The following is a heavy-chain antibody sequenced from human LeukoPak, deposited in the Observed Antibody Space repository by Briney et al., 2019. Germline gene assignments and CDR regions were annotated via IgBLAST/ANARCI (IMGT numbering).Heavy chain of an antibody. CDR1: GFTFSNYA. CDR2: ISGSGIST. V-gene: IGHV3-23*01. Sequence: GGSLRLSCAASGFTFSNYAMSWVRQAPGKGLEWVSSISGSGISTYYADSVNGRFTISRDNSKNTLYLQMNSLRAEDTAVYYCAKGTSTVSNVDNWGQGTLVTVSS. CDR3: AKGTSTVSNVDN. D-gene: IGHD4-17*01. J-gene: IGHJ4*02.